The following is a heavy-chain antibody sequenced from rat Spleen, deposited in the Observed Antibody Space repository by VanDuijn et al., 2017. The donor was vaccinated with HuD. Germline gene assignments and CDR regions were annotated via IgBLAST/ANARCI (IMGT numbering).Heavy chain of an antibody. J-gene: IGHJ4*01. CDR3: ARESYSSYIYGGENVMDA. CDR2: ISYDGSST. CDR1: GFTFSDYN. D-gene: IGHD1-2*01. V-gene: IGHV5-7*01. Sequence: EVQLVESGGGLVQPGRSLKLSCAASGFTFSDYNMAWVRQAPKKGLEWVATISYDGSSTYYRDSVKGRFTISRDNAKSTLYLQMDSLRSEDTATYYCARESYSSYIYGGENVMDAWGQGASVTVSS.